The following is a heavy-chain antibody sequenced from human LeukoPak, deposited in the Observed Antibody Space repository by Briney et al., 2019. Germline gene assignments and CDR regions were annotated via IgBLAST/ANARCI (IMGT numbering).Heavy chain of an antibody. V-gene: IGHV1-69*04. CDR1: GGTFSSYA. Sequence: SVKVSCKASGGTFSSYAISWVRQAPGQGLEWMGRIIPIFGIANYAQKFQGRVTITADKSTNTAYMELSSLRSEDTAVYYCARSPAMSCGGDCYSGWFDPWGQGTLVTVSS. CDR3: ARSPAMSCGGDCYSGWFDP. D-gene: IGHD2-21*02. J-gene: IGHJ5*02. CDR2: IIPIFGIA.